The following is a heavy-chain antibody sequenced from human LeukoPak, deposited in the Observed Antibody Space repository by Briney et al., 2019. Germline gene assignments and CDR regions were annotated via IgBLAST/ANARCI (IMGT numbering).Heavy chain of an antibody. D-gene: IGHD6-19*01. V-gene: IGHV1-2*02. CDR3: ARDRDSSGWYLLSFDL. Sequence: ASVKVSCKASGYTFAGYYMHWVRQAPGQGLEWMGWINPNSGGTNYAQKFQGRVTMTRDTPISTAYMELSRLRSDDTAVYYCARDRDSSGWYLLSFDLWGRGTLVTVSS. CDR1: GYTFAGYY. J-gene: IGHJ2*01. CDR2: INPNSGGT.